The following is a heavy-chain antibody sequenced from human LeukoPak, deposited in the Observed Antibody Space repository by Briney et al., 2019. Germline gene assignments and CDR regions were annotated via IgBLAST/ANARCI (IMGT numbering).Heavy chain of an antibody. CDR1: GYTFTGYY. J-gene: IGHJ5*02. CDR2: INPNSGGT. CDR3: ARQWLGSQCFDP. V-gene: IGHV1-2*02. Sequence: ASVKVSCKASGYTFTGYYIHWVRQAPGQGLEWMGWINPNSGGTKYAQKFQGRVSMTRDTSISTAYMELSGLRSDDTAVYYCARQWLGSQCFDPWGQGTLVTVSS. D-gene: IGHD6-19*01.